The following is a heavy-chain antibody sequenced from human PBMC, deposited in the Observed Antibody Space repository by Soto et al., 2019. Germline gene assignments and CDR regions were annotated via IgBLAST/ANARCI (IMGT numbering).Heavy chain of an antibody. CDR1: GYTFTIYG. Sequence: QVQLVQSGAEVKKPGASVKVSCKASGYTFTIYGISWVRQAPGQGLEWMGWISAYNGNTNYAQKLQGRVTMTTDTSTSTAYMELRSRRYDDTAVYYCARFTYYYDSSGYYFDYWGQGTLVTVSS. V-gene: IGHV1-18*01. CDR3: ARFTYYYDSSGYYFDY. D-gene: IGHD3-22*01. CDR2: ISAYNGNT. J-gene: IGHJ4*02.